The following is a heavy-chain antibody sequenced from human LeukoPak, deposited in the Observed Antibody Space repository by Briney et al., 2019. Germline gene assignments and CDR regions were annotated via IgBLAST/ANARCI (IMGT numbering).Heavy chain of an antibody. J-gene: IGHJ6*03. Sequence: ASVKVSCKASGGTFSSYAISWVRQAPGQGLEWMGGIIPIFGTANYAQKFQGRVTITTDESTSTAYMELSSLRSEDTAVYYCARDTGPWFGGNCYYYMDVWGKGTTVTVSS. CDR1: GGTFSSYA. D-gene: IGHD3-10*01. CDR2: IIPIFGTA. V-gene: IGHV1-69*05. CDR3: ARDTGPWFGGNCYYYMDV.